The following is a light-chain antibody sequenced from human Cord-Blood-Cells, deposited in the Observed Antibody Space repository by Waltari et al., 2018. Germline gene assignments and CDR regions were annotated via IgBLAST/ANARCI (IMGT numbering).Light chain of an antibody. CDR1: SSDVGRYNL. V-gene: IGLV2-23*02. CDR2: EVS. CDR3: CSYAGSNVV. Sequence: QSALTQPASVSGSPGQSITISCTGTSSDVGRYNLVSWYQQHPGKAPKLMIYEVSKRPSGVSNRFSGSKSGNKASRTISGLQAEDEADYYCCSYAGSNVVFGGGTKLTVL. J-gene: IGLJ2*01.